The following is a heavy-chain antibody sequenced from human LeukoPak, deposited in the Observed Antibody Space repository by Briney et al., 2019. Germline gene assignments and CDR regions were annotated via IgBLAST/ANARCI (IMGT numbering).Heavy chain of an antibody. V-gene: IGHV4-38-2*01. CDR3: ARTGYCSGGSCYSDY. Sequence: KTSETLSVTCAVSAYPISSGYYWAWIRQPPGKGLEWIGSIYHSGTTYYNPSLKSRVTISVDTSKNQFSLKLSSVTAADTAVYYCARTGYCSGGSCYSDYWGQGTLVTVSS. CDR2: IYHSGTT. D-gene: IGHD2-15*01. CDR1: AYPISSGYY. J-gene: IGHJ4*02.